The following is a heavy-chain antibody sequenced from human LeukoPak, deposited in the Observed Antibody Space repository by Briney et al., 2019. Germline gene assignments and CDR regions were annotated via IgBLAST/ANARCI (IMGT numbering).Heavy chain of an antibody. D-gene: IGHD5-12*01. CDR3: ARLGRYSGYGYLDY. Sequence: SETLSLTCTVSGCTISSYYWSWIRQPAGKGLEWIGRIYTSGSTNYNPSLKSRVTISVDTSKNQFSLKLSSVTAADTAVYYCARLGRYSGYGYLDYWGQGTLVTVSS. J-gene: IGHJ4*02. CDR1: GCTISSYY. V-gene: IGHV4-4*07. CDR2: IYTSGST.